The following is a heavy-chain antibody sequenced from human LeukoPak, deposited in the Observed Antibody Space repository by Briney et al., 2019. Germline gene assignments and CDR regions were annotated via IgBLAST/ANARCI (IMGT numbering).Heavy chain of an antibody. V-gene: IGHV4-59*12. Sequence: SETLSLTCTVSGGSISSYYWSWIRQPPGKGLEWIGNIFYSGSTYYSPSLKSRVTISVDTSKNQFSLKLSSVTAADTAVYYCARVEDSGYDYRGRFDPWGQGTLVTVSS. J-gene: IGHJ5*02. D-gene: IGHD5-12*01. CDR3: ARVEDSGYDYRGRFDP. CDR1: GGSISSYY. CDR2: IFYSGST.